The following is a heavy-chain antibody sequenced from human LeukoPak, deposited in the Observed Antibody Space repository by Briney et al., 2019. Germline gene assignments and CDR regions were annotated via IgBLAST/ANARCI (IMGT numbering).Heavy chain of an antibody. CDR2: INPNSGGT. D-gene: IGHD5-18*01. CDR1: GYTFTGYY. CDR3: AKAKTQAMVLPGNY. V-gene: IGHV1-2*02. Sequence: ASVKVSCKASGYTFTGYYMHWVRQAPGQGLEWMGWINPNSGGTNYAQKFQGRVTMTRDTSISTAYMELSRLRSDDTAVYYCAKAKTQAMVLPGNYWGQGTRVTVSS. J-gene: IGHJ4*02.